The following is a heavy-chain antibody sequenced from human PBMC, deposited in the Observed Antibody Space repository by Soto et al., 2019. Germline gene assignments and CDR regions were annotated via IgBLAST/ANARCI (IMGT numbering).Heavy chain of an antibody. CDR2: IKSKTDGGTT. CDR3: TTDSSNYGDYGYYYYGMDV. CDR1: GFTFSNAW. D-gene: IGHD4-17*01. Sequence: GGSLRLSCAASGFTFSNAWMNWVRQAPGKGLEWVGRIKSKTDGGTTDYAAPVKGRFTISRDDSKNTLYLQMNSLKTEDTAVYYCTTDSSNYGDYGYYYYGMDVWGQGTTVTVSS. V-gene: IGHV3-15*07. J-gene: IGHJ6*02.